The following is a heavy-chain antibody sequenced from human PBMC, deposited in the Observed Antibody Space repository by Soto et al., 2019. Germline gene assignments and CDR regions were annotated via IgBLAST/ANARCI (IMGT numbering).Heavy chain of an antibody. D-gene: IGHD4-17*01. CDR3: ARIGHDYGDYFREPDMYYFDY. CDR2: INAGNGNT. CDR1: GYTFTSYA. V-gene: IGHV1-3*01. Sequence: ASVKVSCKASGYTFTSYAMHWVRQAPGQRLEWMGWINAGNGNTKYSQKFQGRVTITRDTSASTAYMELSSLRSEDTAVYYCARIGHDYGDYFREPDMYYFDYWGQGTLVTVSS. J-gene: IGHJ4*02.